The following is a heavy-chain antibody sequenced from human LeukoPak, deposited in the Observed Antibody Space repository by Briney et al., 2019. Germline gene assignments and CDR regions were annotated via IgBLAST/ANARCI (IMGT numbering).Heavy chain of an antibody. Sequence: PSETLSLTCTVSGGSISSGGYYWGWIRQPPGKGLEWIGSIYYSGSTYYNPSLKSRVTISVDTSKNQFSLKLSSVTAADTAVYYCARHCRDFWSGLSWFDPWGQGTLVTVSS. CDR2: IYYSGST. V-gene: IGHV4-39*01. J-gene: IGHJ5*02. D-gene: IGHD3-3*01. CDR1: GGSISSGGYY. CDR3: ARHCRDFWSGLSWFDP.